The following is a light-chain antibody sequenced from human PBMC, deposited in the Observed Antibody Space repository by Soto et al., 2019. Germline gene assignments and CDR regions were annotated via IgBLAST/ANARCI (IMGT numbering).Light chain of an antibody. V-gene: IGLV1-44*01. CDR2: SNN. CDR3: AAWDDSLNGVV. CDR1: SSNIGSNT. Sequence: QSVLTQPPSASGAPGQRVTISCSGSSSNIGSNTVNWYQQLPGTAPKLLIYSNNQPPSGVPDRFSGSKSGTSASLAITGLQAEDEDDYYCAAWDDSLNGVVFGGGTKLTVL. J-gene: IGLJ2*01.